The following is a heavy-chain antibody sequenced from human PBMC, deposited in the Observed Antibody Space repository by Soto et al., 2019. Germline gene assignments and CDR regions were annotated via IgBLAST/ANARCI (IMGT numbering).Heavy chain of an antibody. Sequence: EVQLLESGGGLVQPGGSLRLSCAASGFTFNAYAMTWVRQAPGKGLEWVSAIGGSGGNRYYAASVRGRFTISRDNSKDTVELQMNSLRVEDTAVYYCARVASDYINSVDHWGQGILVRVSS. CDR1: GFTFNAYA. D-gene: IGHD4-4*01. CDR2: IGGSGGNR. V-gene: IGHV3-23*01. J-gene: IGHJ4*02. CDR3: ARVASDYINSVDH.